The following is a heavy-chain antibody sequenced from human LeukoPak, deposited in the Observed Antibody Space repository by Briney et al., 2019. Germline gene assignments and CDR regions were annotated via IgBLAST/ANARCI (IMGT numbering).Heavy chain of an antibody. V-gene: IGHV3-21*01. D-gene: IGHD1-20*01. J-gene: IGHJ4*02. CDR2: ISTSSNYI. Sequence: PGGSLRLSCVASGFTFSTYSMNWVRQAPGKGLEWVSFISTSSNYIYYADSVKGRFTISRDNAKNSLYLQMNSLRAEDTDVYYCARDNWIEAHYFDYWGQGTLVTVSS. CDR3: ARDNWIEAHYFDY. CDR1: GFTFSTYS.